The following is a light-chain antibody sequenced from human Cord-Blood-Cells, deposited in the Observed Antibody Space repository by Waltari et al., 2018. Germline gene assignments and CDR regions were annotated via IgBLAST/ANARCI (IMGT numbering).Light chain of an antibody. Sequence: DIQMTQSPSSLSASVGDRVTITCQASQDLSNYLNWYQQKPGKAPKLLIYYASNLETGVPSRFSGSGSGTDFTFTISSLQPEDIATYYCQQYDNLPFTFGPGTKVDIK. J-gene: IGKJ3*01. V-gene: IGKV1-33*01. CDR3: QQYDNLPFT. CDR2: YAS. CDR1: QDLSNY.